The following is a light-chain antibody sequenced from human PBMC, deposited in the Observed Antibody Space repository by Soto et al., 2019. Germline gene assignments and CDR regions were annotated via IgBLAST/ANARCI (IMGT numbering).Light chain of an antibody. CDR2: SNN. V-gene: IGLV1-44*01. Sequence: QSVLTQPPSASGTPGQRVTISCSGSSSNIGSNTVNWYQQLPGTAPKLLIYSNNQRPSGVPDRFSGSKSGTSASLAISGLQSEDEADSYCAAWDDSLRGVFGGGTKLTVL. J-gene: IGLJ2*01. CDR1: SSNIGSNT. CDR3: AAWDDSLRGV.